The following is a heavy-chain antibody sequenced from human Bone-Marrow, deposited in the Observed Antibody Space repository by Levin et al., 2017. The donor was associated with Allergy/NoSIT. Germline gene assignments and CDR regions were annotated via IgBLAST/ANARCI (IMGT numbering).Heavy chain of an antibody. CDR3: AILDRFESGPVLDP. D-gene: IGHD3-3*01. Sequence: NASETLSLTCTVSGGSISSGDYYWSWIRQPPGKGLEWIGYIYYSGSTYYNPSLKSRVTISVDTSKNQFSLKLSSVTAADTAVYYCAILDRFESGPVLDPWGQGTLVTVSS. CDR1: GGSISSGDYY. V-gene: IGHV4-30-4*01. J-gene: IGHJ5*02. CDR2: IYYSGST.